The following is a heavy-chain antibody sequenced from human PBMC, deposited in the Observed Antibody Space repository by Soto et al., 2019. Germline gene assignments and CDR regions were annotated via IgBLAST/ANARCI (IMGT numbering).Heavy chain of an antibody. V-gene: IGHV1-2*02. Sequence: QVQLVQSGAEVKKPGASVRVSCKTSGYTFTGYYLHWVRQAPGQGLEWMGWISPNSGGTNIAQHFQGRVTMTRDSSISTAYMDLRSLRSDDTAVYYCGRDLRRSGNGVDVWGQGTTVTVSS. CDR2: ISPNSGGT. J-gene: IGHJ6*02. CDR3: GRDLRRSGNGVDV. D-gene: IGHD3-10*01. CDR1: GYTFTGYY.